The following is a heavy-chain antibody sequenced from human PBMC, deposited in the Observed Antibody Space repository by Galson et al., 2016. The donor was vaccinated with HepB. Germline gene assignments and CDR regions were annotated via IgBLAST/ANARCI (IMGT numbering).Heavy chain of an antibody. J-gene: IGHJ4*02. CDR2: INQGGGEK. D-gene: IGHD1-14*01. CDR3: ANHRG. V-gene: IGHV3-7*03. Sequence: SLRLSCAASGFTFTSHWMHWVRQAPGKGLEWVANINQGGGEKYYVDSVKGRFTIFRDNFKNSLYLQMNSLRAEDTAVYYCANHRGWGQGTLVTVSS. CDR1: GFTFTSHW.